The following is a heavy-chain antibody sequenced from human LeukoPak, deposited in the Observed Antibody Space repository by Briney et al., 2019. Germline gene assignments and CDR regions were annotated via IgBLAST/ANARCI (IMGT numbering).Heavy chain of an antibody. CDR2: MYYSGST. V-gene: IGHV4-59*01. D-gene: IGHD3-10*01. Sequence: SETLSLTCAVYGGSFSGYYWSWIRQPPGKGLEWIGYMYYSGSTNYNPSLKTRVTISVDTSRNQFSLKLSSVTAADTAVYYCARGPLYGSGSYYYDYWGQGTLVTVSS. J-gene: IGHJ4*02. CDR1: GGSFSGYY. CDR3: ARGPLYGSGSYYYDY.